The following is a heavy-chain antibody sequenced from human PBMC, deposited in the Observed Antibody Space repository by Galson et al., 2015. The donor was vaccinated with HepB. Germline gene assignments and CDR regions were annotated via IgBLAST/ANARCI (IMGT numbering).Heavy chain of an antibody. V-gene: IGHV1-2*02. CDR2: INPNSGDT. D-gene: IGHD6-13*01. CDR1: GYTFIGYY. J-gene: IGHJ5*02. Sequence: SVKVSCKASGYTFIGYYMHWVRQAPGQGLEWMGWINPNSGDTKYAQKFEGRVSMTRDTSINTAHMELSRLTSDDTAVYYCERGAAVATNWFDPWGQGTLVTVSS. CDR3: ERGAAVATNWFDP.